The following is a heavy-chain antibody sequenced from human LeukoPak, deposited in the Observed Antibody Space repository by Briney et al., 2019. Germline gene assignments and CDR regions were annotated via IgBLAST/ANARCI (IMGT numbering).Heavy chain of an antibody. V-gene: IGHV4-39*07. CDR3: ARDSPEFDP. CDR1: GGSINSNSHH. CDR2: IYYSGTT. J-gene: IGHJ5*02. D-gene: IGHD1-14*01. Sequence: SETLSLTCSVSGGSINSNSHHWDWIRQAPGKGLEWIGNIYYSGTTSYNPSLKSRVTISVDTSKNQFSLRLSSVTAADTAVYYCARDSPEFDPWGQGTLVTVSS.